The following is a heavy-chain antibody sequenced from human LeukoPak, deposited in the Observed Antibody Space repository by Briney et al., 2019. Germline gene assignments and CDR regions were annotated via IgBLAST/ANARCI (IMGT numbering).Heavy chain of an antibody. Sequence: GGSLRLSCAASGFTFSSYWMSWVRQAPGKELEWVAIIKPDGSESYCVDSVEGRFTVSRDNTKNSLYLQMNSLRAEDTAVYYCARLKGYSYGSTGGDYWGQGTLVTVSP. CDR1: GFTFSSYW. CDR2: IKPDGSES. V-gene: IGHV3-7*01. J-gene: IGHJ4*02. D-gene: IGHD5-18*01. CDR3: ARLKGYSYGSTGGDY.